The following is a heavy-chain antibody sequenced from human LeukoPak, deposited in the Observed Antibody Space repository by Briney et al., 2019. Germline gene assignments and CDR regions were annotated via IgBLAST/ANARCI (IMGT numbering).Heavy chain of an antibody. Sequence: SETLSLTCTVPGGSISSYYWSWIRQPPGKGLEWIGYIYYSGSTNYNPSLKSRVTISVDTSKNQFSLKLSSVTAADTAVYYCARDTHYDILTGYYYDAFDIWDQGTMVTVSS. CDR3: ARDTHYDILTGYYYDAFDI. CDR2: IYYSGST. V-gene: IGHV4-59*01. J-gene: IGHJ3*02. CDR1: GGSISSYY. D-gene: IGHD3-9*01.